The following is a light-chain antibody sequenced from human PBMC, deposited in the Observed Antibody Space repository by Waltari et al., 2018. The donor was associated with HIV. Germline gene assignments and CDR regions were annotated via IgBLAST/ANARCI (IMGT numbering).Light chain of an antibody. CDR1: SRDVWAYNL. CDR2: EVI. Sequence: QSALTQPASVSGSLGQSITISCSGTSRDVWAYNLFSWYQKYPGKAPKLMIFEVIKPPSGVSDRFSGSRSGNTASLTISGLQTEDEGDYYCCSYSGTGVIFGGGTKVTVL. J-gene: IGLJ2*01. V-gene: IGLV2-23*02. CDR3: CSYSGTGVI.